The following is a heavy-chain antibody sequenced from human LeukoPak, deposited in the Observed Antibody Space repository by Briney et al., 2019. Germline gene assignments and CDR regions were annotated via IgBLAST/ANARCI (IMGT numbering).Heavy chain of an antibody. Sequence: SETLSLTCAVYGGSFSGYYWSWIRQPPGKGLEWIGEINHSGSTNYNPSLKSRVTISVDTSKSQFSLKLSSVTAADTAVYYCARVPKGYGSGSKILYYFDYWGQGTLVTVSS. CDR3: ARVPKGYGSGSKILYYFDY. J-gene: IGHJ4*02. CDR2: INHSGST. V-gene: IGHV4-34*01. D-gene: IGHD3-10*01. CDR1: GGSFSGYY.